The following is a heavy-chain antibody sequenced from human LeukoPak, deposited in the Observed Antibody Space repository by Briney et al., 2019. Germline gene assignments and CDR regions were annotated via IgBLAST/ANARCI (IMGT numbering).Heavy chain of an antibody. CDR2: ISYDGSNK. Sequence: GGSLRLSCAASGFTFSSYGMHWVRQAPGKGLEWVAVISYDGSNKYYADSVKGRFTISRDNYKNTLYLQMNSLRAEDTAVYYCAKDMGYDYNWFDPWGQGTLVTVSS. CDR3: AKDMGYDYNWFDP. J-gene: IGHJ5*02. D-gene: IGHD3-16*01. CDR1: GFTFSSYG. V-gene: IGHV3-30*18.